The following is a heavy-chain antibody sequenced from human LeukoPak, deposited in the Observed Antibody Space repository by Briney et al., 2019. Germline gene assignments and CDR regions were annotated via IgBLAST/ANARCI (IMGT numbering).Heavy chain of an antibody. V-gene: IGHV3-64D*06. J-gene: IGHJ4*02. D-gene: IGHD6-13*01. CDR2: ITSNGGSA. CDR3: VGFRATAGLY. CDR1: GFTFSSYA. Sequence: PGGSLRLSCSASGFTFSSYAMYWVRQAPGKGLEYVSAITSNGGSAYYADSVKGRFTISRDNSRNTPYHQMSSLRADDTAVYYCVGFRATAGLYWGQGTLVTVSS.